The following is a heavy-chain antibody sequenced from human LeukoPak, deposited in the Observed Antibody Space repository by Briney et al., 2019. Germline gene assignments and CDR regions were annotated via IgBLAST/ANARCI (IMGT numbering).Heavy chain of an antibody. Sequence: ASVRVSCMASGYTFTSYYMHWVRQAPGQGLEWMGIINPSGGSTSYAQKFQGRVTMTRDMSTSTVYMELSSLRSEDTAVYYCAREGAVAGYYYFDYWGQGTLVTVSS. D-gene: IGHD6-19*01. CDR1: GYTFTSYY. J-gene: IGHJ4*02. V-gene: IGHV1-46*01. CDR3: AREGAVAGYYYFDY. CDR2: INPSGGST.